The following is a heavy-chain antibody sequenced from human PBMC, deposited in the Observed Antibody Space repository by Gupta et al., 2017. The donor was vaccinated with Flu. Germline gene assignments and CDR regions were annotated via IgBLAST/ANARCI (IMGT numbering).Heavy chain of an antibody. CDR3: AREKHCSTSSCYRWFDP. Sequence: QVQLVQSGAEVKKPGASVKASCKASECTFTAYYIHWVRQAPGQGLEWMGRINPHSGTTNYEQKFQGRVTVTMDTSISTAYMDLSRLRSDDTAVYYCAREKHCSTSSCYRWFDPWGQGTLVTVSS. D-gene: IGHD2-2*02. CDR1: ECTFTAYY. CDR2: INPHSGTT. J-gene: IGHJ5*02. V-gene: IGHV1-2*06.